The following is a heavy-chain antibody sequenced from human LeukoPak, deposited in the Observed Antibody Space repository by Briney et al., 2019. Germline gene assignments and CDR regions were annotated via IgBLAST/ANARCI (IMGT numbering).Heavy chain of an antibody. Sequence: GASVKVSCKASGYTFTSYDINWVRQAPGQGLEWMGWINPNSGGTGYAQKFQGRVTMTRDTSISTAYMELSRLRSDDTAVYYCARDYLLYDTSGYYYLLRYWGQGTLVTVSS. D-gene: IGHD3-22*01. CDR2: INPNSGGT. CDR1: GYTFTSYD. J-gene: IGHJ4*02. CDR3: ARDYLLYDTSGYYYLLRY. V-gene: IGHV1-2*02.